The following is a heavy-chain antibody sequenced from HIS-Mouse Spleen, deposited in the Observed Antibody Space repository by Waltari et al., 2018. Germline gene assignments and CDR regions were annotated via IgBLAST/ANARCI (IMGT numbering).Heavy chain of an antibody. CDR2: IIPSLGIA. V-gene: IGHV1-69*04. CDR1: GGTFSSYA. Sequence: QVQLVQSGAEVKKPGSSVKVSCKASGGTFSSYAISWVRQAPGQGLEWMGRIIPSLGIANYAQKCQGRVTITADKSTSTAYMELSSLRSEDTAVYYCARHPEIAAAVGAFDIWGQGTMVTVSS. D-gene: IGHD6-13*01. CDR3: ARHPEIAAAVGAFDI. J-gene: IGHJ3*02.